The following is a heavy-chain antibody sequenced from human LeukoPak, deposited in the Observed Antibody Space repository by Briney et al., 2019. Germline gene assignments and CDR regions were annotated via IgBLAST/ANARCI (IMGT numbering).Heavy chain of an antibody. CDR1: GGSISSYY. J-gene: IGHJ6*03. V-gene: IGHV4-59*01. D-gene: IGHD5-18*01. Sequence: SETLSLTCTVSGGSISSYYWSWVRQPPGKGLEWIGYIYYSGSTNYNPSLKSRVTISVDTSKNQFSLKLTSVTAADTAVYYCARTTEGGYTYGYFYYYYMDVWGKGTTVTISS. CDR3: ARTTEGGYTYGYFYYYYMDV. CDR2: IYYSGST.